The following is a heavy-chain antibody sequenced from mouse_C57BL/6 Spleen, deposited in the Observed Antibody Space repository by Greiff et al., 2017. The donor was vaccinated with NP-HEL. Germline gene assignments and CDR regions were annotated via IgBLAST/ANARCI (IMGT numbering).Heavy chain of an antibody. CDR3: ARSGDYGSLYYFDY. V-gene: IGHV1-50*01. D-gene: IGHD1-1*01. J-gene: IGHJ2*01. CDR2: IDPSDSYT. CDR1: GYTFTSYW. Sequence: QVQLQQPGAELVKPGASVKLSCKASGYTFTSYWMQWVKQRPGQGLEWIGEIDPSDSYTNYNQKFKGKATLTVDTSSSTAYMQLSSLTSEDSAVYYCARSGDYGSLYYFDYWGQGTTLTVSS.